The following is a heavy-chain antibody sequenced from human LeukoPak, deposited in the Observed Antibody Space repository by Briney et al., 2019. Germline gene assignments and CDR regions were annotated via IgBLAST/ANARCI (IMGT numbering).Heavy chain of an antibody. CDR3: AREADQGSSSPFDI. CDR2: IIPIFGTA. Sequence: SVKVSCKASGGTFSSYAISWVRQAPGQGLEWMGGIIPIFGTANYAQKFQGRVTITTDESTSTAYMELSSLRSEDTAVYYCAREADQGSSSPFDIWGQGTMVTVSS. J-gene: IGHJ3*02. V-gene: IGHV1-69*05. D-gene: IGHD6-6*01. CDR1: GGTFSSYA.